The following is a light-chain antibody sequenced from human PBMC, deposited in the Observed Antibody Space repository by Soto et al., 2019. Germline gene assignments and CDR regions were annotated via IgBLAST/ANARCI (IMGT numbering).Light chain of an antibody. CDR1: QSISSW. CDR3: QQYNIYSPT. J-gene: IGKJ2*01. V-gene: IGKV1-5*03. Sequence: DIQMTQSPSTLSASVGDRVTITCRASQSISSWLAWYQQKPGKAPKLLIYKASSLESGVPSRFSGSGSGTEFTLTFCSLQHDDFATYYCQQYNIYSPTFGQGTKLEIK. CDR2: KAS.